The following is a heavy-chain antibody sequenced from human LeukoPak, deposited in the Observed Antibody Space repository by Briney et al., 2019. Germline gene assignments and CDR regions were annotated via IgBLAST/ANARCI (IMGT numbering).Heavy chain of an antibody. Sequence: GGSLRLSCAASGFTFSNAWMSWVRQAPGKGLEWVGRIKSKTDGGTTDYAAPVKGRFTISRDDSKNTLYLQMNSLKTEDTAVYYCARTSYSSDWYFDYWGQGTLVTVSS. CDR2: IKSKTDGGTT. D-gene: IGHD6-19*01. V-gene: IGHV3-15*01. CDR1: GFTFSNAW. J-gene: IGHJ4*02. CDR3: ARTSYSSDWYFDY.